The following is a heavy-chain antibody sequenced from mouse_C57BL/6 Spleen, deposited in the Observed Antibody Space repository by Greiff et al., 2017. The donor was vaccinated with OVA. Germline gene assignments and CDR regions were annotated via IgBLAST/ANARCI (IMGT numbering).Heavy chain of an antibody. Sequence: EVKLVESGGGLVKPGGSLKLSCAASGFTFSSYAMSWVRQTPEKRLEWVATISDGGSYTYYPDNVKGRFTISRDNAKNNLYLQMSHLKSEDTAMYYCARERENGYYCAYWGQGTLVTVSA. V-gene: IGHV5-4*01. CDR1: GFTFSSYA. J-gene: IGHJ3*01. CDR2: ISDGGSYT. CDR3: ARERENGYYCAY. D-gene: IGHD2-3*01.